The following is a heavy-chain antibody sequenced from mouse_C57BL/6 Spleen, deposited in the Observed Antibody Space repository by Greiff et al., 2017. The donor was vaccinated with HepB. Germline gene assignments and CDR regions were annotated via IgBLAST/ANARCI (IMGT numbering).Heavy chain of an antibody. CDR1: GYSFTGYY. CDR2: INPSTGGT. J-gene: IGHJ4*01. D-gene: IGHD1-1*02. Sequence: VQLQQSGPELVKPGASVKISCKASGYSFTGYYMNWVKQSPEKSLEWIGEINPSTGGTTYNQKFKAKATLTVDKSSSTAYMQLKSLTSEDSAVYYCAREFIYGDYAMDDWGQGTSVTVSS. V-gene: IGHV1-42*01. CDR3: AREFIYGDYAMDD.